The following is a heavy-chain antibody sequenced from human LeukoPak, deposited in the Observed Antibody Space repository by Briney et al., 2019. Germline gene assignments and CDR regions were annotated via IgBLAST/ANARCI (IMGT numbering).Heavy chain of an antibody. CDR3: ASFRAILGYFQH. Sequence: SETLSLTCAVYGGSFSGYYWSWIRQPPGKGLEWIGYIYYSGSTNYNPSLKSRVTISVDTSKNQFSLKLSSVTAADTAVYYCASFRAILGYFQHWGQGTLVTVSS. D-gene: IGHD1-26*01. CDR2: IYYSGST. V-gene: IGHV4-59*01. J-gene: IGHJ1*01. CDR1: GGSFSGYY.